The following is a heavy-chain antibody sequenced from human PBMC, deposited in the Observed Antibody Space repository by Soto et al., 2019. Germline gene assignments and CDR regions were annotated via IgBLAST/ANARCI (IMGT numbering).Heavy chain of an antibody. V-gene: IGHV1-18*01. J-gene: IGHJ4*02. CDR1: GYTFASYA. CDR3: ARDPPPPDY. Sequence: QVQLVQSGAEVKKPGASVKVSCKASGYTFASYAISWMRQAPGQGLEWMGWISADNGNTNYAQKLQGRVTMTTDTSTSTADMELWSLRSDDTAVYYRARDPPPPDYGGQGTLVTVSS. CDR2: ISADNGNT.